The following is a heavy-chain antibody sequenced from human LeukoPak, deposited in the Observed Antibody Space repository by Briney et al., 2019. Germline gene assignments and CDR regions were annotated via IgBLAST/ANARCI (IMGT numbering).Heavy chain of an antibody. CDR1: GGSISSYY. J-gene: IGHJ3*02. CDR3: ARDVLTTVTTRPSDI. CDR2: IYYSGST. D-gene: IGHD4-17*01. Sequence: SGTLSLTCTVSGGSISSYYWSWIRQPPGKGLEWIGYIYYSGSTNYNPSLKSRVTISVDTSKNQFSLKLSSVTAADTAVYYCARDVLTTVTTRPSDIWGQGTMVTVSS. V-gene: IGHV4-59*12.